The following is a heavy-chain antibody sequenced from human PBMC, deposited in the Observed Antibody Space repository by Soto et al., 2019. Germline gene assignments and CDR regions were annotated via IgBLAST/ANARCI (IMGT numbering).Heavy chain of an antibody. CDR2: ISSSSSYI. Sequence: EVQLVESGGGLVKPGGSLRLSCAASGFTFSSYSMNWVRQAPGKGLEWVSSISSSSSYIYYADSVKGRFTISRDNXKXXLYLQMNSLRAEDTAVYYCARDPTTVTTSYYGMDVWGQGTTVTVSS. CDR3: ARDPTTVTTSYYGMDV. D-gene: IGHD4-17*01. V-gene: IGHV3-21*01. CDR1: GFTFSSYS. J-gene: IGHJ6*02.